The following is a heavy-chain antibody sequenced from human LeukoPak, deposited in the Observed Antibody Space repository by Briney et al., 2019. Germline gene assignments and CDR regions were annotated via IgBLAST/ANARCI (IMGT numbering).Heavy chain of an antibody. D-gene: IGHD6-6*01. J-gene: IGHJ6*03. CDR1: GGSISSYY. V-gene: IGHV4-4*09. Sequence: PSETLSLTCTVSGGSISSYYWSWIRQPPGKGLEWIGYIYTSGSTNYNPSLKSRVTISVDTSKNQFSLKLSSVTAADTAVYYCAREAMDSSSASRQGKYYMDVWGKGTTVTVSS. CDR3: AREAMDSSSASRQGKYYMDV. CDR2: IYTSGST.